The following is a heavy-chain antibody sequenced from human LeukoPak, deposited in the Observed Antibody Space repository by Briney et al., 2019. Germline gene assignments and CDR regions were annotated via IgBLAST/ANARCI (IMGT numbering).Heavy chain of an antibody. CDR2: FDPEDGET. D-gene: IGHD2-21*02. J-gene: IGHJ4*02. CDR3: ATARADSYDRDYYFDY. V-gene: IGHV1-24*01. Sequence: GASVKVSCKASGGTFSSYAISWVRQAPGQGLEWMGGFDPEDGETIYAQKFQGRATMTEDTSTDTAYMELSSLRSEDTAVYYCATARADSYDRDYYFDYWGQGTLVTVSS. CDR1: GGTFSSYA.